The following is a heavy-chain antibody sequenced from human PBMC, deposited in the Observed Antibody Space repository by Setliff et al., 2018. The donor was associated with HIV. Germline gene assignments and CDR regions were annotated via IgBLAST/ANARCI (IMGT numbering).Heavy chain of an antibody. D-gene: IGHD3-10*01. J-gene: IGHJ4*02. CDR3: ARETGYYGSGSQTDYFFDY. V-gene: IGHV1-2*06. CDR1: GYTFTGYF. Sequence: ASVKVSCKASGYTFTGYFIHWVRQAPGQGLEWMGRINPNTGDTNYAQKFQDRVTMTSDTSISTAYMELSRLTSDDTAVYFCARETGYYGSGSQTDYFFDYWGQGTLVTVSS. CDR2: INPNTGDT.